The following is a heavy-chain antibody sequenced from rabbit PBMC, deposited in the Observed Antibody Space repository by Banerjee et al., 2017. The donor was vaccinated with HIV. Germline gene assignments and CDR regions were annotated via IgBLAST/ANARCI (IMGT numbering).Heavy chain of an antibody. V-gene: IGHV1S45*01. Sequence: QEQLEESGGDLVKAEGSLTLTCTASGFSFSSGYDMCWVRQAPGKGLEWIACIYAGSSGSTYYANWAKGPFTISKTSSTTVTLQMTSLTAADTATYFCARGDYASESYYKLWGPGTLVTVS. CDR2: IYAGSSGST. J-gene: IGHJ6*01. CDR1: GFSFSSGYD. CDR3: ARGDYASESYYKL. D-gene: IGHD8-1*01.